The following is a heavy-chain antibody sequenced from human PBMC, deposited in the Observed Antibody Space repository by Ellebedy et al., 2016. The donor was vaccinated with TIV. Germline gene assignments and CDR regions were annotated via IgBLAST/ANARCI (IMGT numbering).Heavy chain of an antibody. CDR1: GFIFSNYG. D-gene: IGHD6-6*01. V-gene: IGHV3-33*01. CDR3: ARGGARLGV. J-gene: IGHJ6*04. Sequence: GESLKISCAASGFIFSNYGMHWVRQAPGKGLEWAAVIWYDGSNKYYADSVKGRFTISRDNSKNTLYLQMNSLRAEDTAVYYCARGGARLGVWGKGTTVTVSS. CDR2: IWYDGSNK.